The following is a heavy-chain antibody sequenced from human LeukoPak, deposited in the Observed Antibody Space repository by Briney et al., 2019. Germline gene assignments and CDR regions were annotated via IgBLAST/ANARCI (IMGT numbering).Heavy chain of an antibody. CDR3: AREGRPDSSGYYYHS. CDR1: GGSISSSNW. D-gene: IGHD3-22*01. Sequence: SETLSLTCAVSGGSISSSNWWSWVRQPPGKGLEWIGEIYHSGSTNYNPSLKSRVTISVDKSKNQFSLKLSSVTAADTAVYYCAREGRPDSSGYYYHSWGQGTLVTVSS. V-gene: IGHV4-4*02. J-gene: IGHJ4*02. CDR2: IYHSGST.